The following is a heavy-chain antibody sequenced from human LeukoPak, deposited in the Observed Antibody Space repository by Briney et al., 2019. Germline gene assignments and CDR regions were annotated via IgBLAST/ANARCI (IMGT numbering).Heavy chain of an antibody. Sequence: ASVKVSCKASGYTFTSYGISWVRQAPGQGLEWMGWISAYDGNTNYAQKLQGRVTMTTDTSTSTAYMELRSLRSDDTAVYYCARRFRDDSSGYYYYFDYWGQGTLVTVSS. CDR1: GYTFTSYG. J-gene: IGHJ4*02. CDR2: ISAYDGNT. V-gene: IGHV1-18*01. D-gene: IGHD3-22*01. CDR3: ARRFRDDSSGYYYYFDY.